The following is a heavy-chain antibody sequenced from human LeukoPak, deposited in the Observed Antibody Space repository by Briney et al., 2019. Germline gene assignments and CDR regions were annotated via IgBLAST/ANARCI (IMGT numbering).Heavy chain of an antibody. CDR3: ASGPSRCSSTSCYARLGYFQH. CDR2: IIPIFGTA. V-gene: IGHV1-69*13. D-gene: IGHD2-2*01. CDR1: GGTFSSYA. J-gene: IGHJ1*01. Sequence: SVKVSCKASGGTFSSYAISWVRQAPGQGLEWMGGIIPIFGTANYAQKFQGRVTITADESTSTAYMELSSLRSEDTAVYYCASGPSRCSSTSCYARLGYFQHWGQGTLVPVSS.